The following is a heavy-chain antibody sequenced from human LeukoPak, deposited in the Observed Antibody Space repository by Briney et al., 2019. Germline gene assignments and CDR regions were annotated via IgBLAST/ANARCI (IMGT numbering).Heavy chain of an antibody. V-gene: IGHV3-21*04. Sequence: GGSLRLSCAASGFTFSTYDMNWVRQAPGKGLEWVSSISSRSSSIYYADSVKGRFTISRDNSRNTVYLQMNSLRADDTAVYYCAKVNCSGGTCYYFDHWGRGTQVTVSS. CDR1: GFTFSTYD. J-gene: IGHJ4*02. CDR2: ISSRSSSI. CDR3: AKVNCSGGTCYYFDH. D-gene: IGHD2-15*01.